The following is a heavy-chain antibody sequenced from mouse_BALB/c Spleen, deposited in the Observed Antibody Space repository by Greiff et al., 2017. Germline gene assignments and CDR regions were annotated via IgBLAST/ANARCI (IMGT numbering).Heavy chain of an antibody. CDR3: ARVAMITKVAY. V-gene: IGHV5-9-4*01. D-gene: IGHD2-4*01. CDR2: ISSGGSYT. CDR1: GFTFSSYA. J-gene: IGHJ3*01. Sequence: EVQRVESGGGLVKPGGSLKLSCAASGFTFSSYAMSWVRQSPEKRLEWVAEISSGGSYTYYPDTVTGRFTISRDNAKNTLYLEMSSLRSEDTAMYYCARVAMITKVAYWGQGTLVTVSA.